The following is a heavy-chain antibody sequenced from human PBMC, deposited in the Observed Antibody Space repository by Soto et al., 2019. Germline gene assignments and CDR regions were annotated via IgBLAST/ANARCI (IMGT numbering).Heavy chain of an antibody. J-gene: IGHJ6*02. CDR3: ARDEGSRYYYYGMDV. CDR1: GGSISSGGYY. V-gene: IGHV4-31*03. CDR2: IYYSGST. Sequence: QVQLQESGPGLVKPSQTLSLTCTVSGGSISSGGYYWSWIRQHPGKGLEWIGYIYYSGSTYYNPSLKSRVTISVDTSKTQFSLKLSSVTAADTAVYYCARDEGSRYYYYGMDVWGQGTTVTVSS.